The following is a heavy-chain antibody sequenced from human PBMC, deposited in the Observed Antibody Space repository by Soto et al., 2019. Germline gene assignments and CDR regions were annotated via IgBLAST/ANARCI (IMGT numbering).Heavy chain of an antibody. CDR3: ARHLPRPSGSYHYYYYYMDV. D-gene: IGHD1-26*01. CDR1: GGSISSYY. CDR2: IYYSGST. J-gene: IGHJ6*03. Sequence: SETLSLTCTVSGGSISSYYWSWIRQPPGKGLEWIGYIYYSGSTNYNPSLKSRVTISVDTSKNQFSLKLSSVTAADTAVYYCARHLPRPSGSYHYYYYYMDVWGKGTTVTASS. V-gene: IGHV4-59*01.